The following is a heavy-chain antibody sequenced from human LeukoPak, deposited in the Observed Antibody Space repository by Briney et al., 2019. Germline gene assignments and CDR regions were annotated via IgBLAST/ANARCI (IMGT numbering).Heavy chain of an antibody. D-gene: IGHD3-22*01. CDR2: ISSRSSYI. CDR3: ASTHYYDSSPL. CDR1: GFNFRSHS. J-gene: IGHJ3*01. V-gene: IGHV3-21*01. Sequence: GSLRLSCAASGFNFRSHSLNWVRQAPGKGLEWVSSISSRSSYIYYADSVKGRFTISRDNAKNSLYLQMNSLRAEDTAVYYCASTHYYDSSPLWGQGTMVTVSS.